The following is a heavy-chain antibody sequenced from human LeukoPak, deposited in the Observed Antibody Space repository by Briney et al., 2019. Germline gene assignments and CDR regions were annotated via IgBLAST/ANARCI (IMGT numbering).Heavy chain of an antibody. D-gene: IGHD6-13*01. Sequence: GGSLRLSCAASGFALSSNYVGWVRQAPGGGLHWVSLLYSDGDTYYADSVKSRFTISRDTSKNTLYLQMNGLRVDDTAVYYCARVLEVAAAGTGPYNWFDPWGQGTMVTVSS. J-gene: IGHJ5*01. CDR1: GFALSSNY. CDR3: ARVLEVAAAGTGPYNWFDP. CDR2: LYSDGDT. V-gene: IGHV3-53*01.